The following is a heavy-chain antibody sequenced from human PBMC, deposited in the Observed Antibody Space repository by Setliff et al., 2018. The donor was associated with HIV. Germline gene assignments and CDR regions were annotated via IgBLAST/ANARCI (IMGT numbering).Heavy chain of an antibody. V-gene: IGHV4-39*01. CDR3: ARHRGSSSGGPGEIDI. CDR2: IYYTGST. J-gene: IGHJ6*02. CDR1: GGSIRSSNYY. D-gene: IGHD3-10*01. Sequence: PSETLSLTCTVSGGSIRSSNYYWGWIRQPPGKGLEWIGHIYYTGSTYYNPSLKSRVTISVDTSKNQFSLELSSVTTTDTAVYYCARHRGSSSGGPGEIDIWGQGTTVTVS.